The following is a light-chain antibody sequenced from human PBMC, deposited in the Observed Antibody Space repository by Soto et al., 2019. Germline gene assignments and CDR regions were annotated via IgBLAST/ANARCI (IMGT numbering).Light chain of an antibody. CDR2: GAS. V-gene: IGKV1-27*01. CDR1: QGIYND. CDR3: QQYSSAPPKFT. J-gene: IGKJ4*01. Sequence: DIQMTQSPSSLSASVGDRVTITCRASQGIYNDLAWYQQKPGKVPKLLIYGASTLQSGVPSRFSGSGSGTDFTLTISSLQPEDVATYYCQQYSSAPPKFTFGGGTKVEIK.